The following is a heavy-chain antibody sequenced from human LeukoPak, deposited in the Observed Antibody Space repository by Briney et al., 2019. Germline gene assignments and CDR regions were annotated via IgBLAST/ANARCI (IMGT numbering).Heavy chain of an antibody. Sequence: ASVKVSCKTSGYPFINYDINWVRQASGQGLEWRGWMRPNSGKTGYAQKFQGRITMTRNISISTAYMELSSLRFDDTAVYFCARERGGQAGSYFPSWGQGALVTVSS. CDR2: MRPNSGKT. CDR1: GYPFINYD. CDR3: ARERGGQAGSYFPS. D-gene: IGHD1-26*01. V-gene: IGHV1-8*01. J-gene: IGHJ4*02.